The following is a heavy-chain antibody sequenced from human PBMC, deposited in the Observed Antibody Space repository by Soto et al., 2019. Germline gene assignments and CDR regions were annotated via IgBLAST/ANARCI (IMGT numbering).Heavy chain of an antibody. CDR3: AKAKDPTSGTPIRPFDY. J-gene: IGHJ4*02. CDR2: ISGSGGST. Sequence: EVQLLQSGGDLVQPGGSLRLSCAASAFTFSNYAMSWVRQAPGKGLEWLSTISGSGGSTYFADSVKGRFTISRDNSKNTPNLQMNSLRADDTAIYYCAKAKDPTSGTPIRPFDYWGQGTLVTVSS. V-gene: IGHV3-23*01. CDR1: AFTFSNYA. D-gene: IGHD3-10*01.